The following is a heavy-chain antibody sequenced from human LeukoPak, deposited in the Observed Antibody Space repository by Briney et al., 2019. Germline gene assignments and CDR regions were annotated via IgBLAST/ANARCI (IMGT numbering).Heavy chain of an antibody. V-gene: IGHV3-48*04. D-gene: IGHD3-3*01. CDR3: AGDIFACSQSRFQH. Sequence: GGSLRLSCAASGFTFSSYSMTWVRQAPGKGLEWVSYISSSSTIYYADSVKGRFTISRDNAKNSLYLQMNSLRAEDTAVYYCAGDIFACSQSRFQHWGQGTPVTVSS. CDR2: ISSSSTI. CDR1: GFTFSSYS. J-gene: IGHJ1*01.